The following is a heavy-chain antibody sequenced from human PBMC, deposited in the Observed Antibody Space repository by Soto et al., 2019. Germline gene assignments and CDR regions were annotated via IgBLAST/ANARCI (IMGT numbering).Heavy chain of an antibody. CDR2: IYYSGST. CDR3: ARFTVTTMRRYFDY. Sequence: PSEPLFRTCTVSGGCISSYYWSWIRQPPGKGLEWIGYIYYSGSTNYNPSLKSRVTISVDTSKNQFSLKLSSVTAADTAVYYCARFTVTTMRRYFDYWGQGTLVTVSS. CDR1: GGCISSYY. V-gene: IGHV4-59*08. J-gene: IGHJ4*02. D-gene: IGHD4-17*01.